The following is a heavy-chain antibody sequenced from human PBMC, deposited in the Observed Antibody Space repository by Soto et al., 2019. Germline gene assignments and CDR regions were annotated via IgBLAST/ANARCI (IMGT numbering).Heavy chain of an antibody. Sequence: QVQLVESGGGVVQPGRSLRLSCAASGFTFSSYGMHWVRQAPGKGLEWVAVISYDGSNKYYADSVKGRFTISRDNSKNXLYLQMNSLRAEDTAVYYCAKGTHYYDSTGGGMDVWGQGTTVTVSS. D-gene: IGHD3-22*01. J-gene: IGHJ6*02. CDR2: ISYDGSNK. V-gene: IGHV3-30*18. CDR3: AKGTHYYDSTGGGMDV. CDR1: GFTFSSYG.